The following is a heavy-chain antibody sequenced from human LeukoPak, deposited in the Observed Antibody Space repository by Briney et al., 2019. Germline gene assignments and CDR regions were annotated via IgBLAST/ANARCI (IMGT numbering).Heavy chain of an antibody. Sequence: ASVKVSCKASGGTFSSYAISWVRQAPGQGLEWMGRIIPILGIANYAQKFQGRVTITADKSTSTAYMELSSLRSEDTAVYYCATRFLKWEPFYWGQGTLVTVSS. CDR2: IIPILGIA. CDR1: GGTFSSYA. CDR3: ATRFLKWEPFY. J-gene: IGHJ4*02. V-gene: IGHV1-69*04. D-gene: IGHD1-26*01.